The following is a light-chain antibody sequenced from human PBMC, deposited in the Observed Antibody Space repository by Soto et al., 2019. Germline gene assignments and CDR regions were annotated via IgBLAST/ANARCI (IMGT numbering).Light chain of an antibody. CDR3: QQYNNWRT. V-gene: IGKV3-20*01. J-gene: IGKJ1*01. Sequence: DTVLTQSPGTLSLSPGERATLSCRASQIVSSSYLAWYQHKPGPAPRLLIYGASSRATGIPDRFSGSGSGTDFTLTISRLEPEDFAVYYCQQYNNWRTFGQGTKVDI. CDR1: QIVSSSY. CDR2: GAS.